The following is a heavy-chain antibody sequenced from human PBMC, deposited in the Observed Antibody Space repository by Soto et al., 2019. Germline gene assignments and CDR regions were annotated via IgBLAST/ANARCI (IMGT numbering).Heavy chain of an antibody. D-gene: IGHD6-6*01. CDR2: ISGSGGDI. J-gene: IGHJ4*02. CDR3: ARTARVFDF. V-gene: IGHV3-11*01. Sequence: GGSLRLSCAASGFTFSSYWMNWIRQAPGKGLECLSCISGSGGDISYADSVRGRFTVSRDNARNSLYLQMDSLRADDTALYYCARTARVFDFWGQGAQVTVSS. CDR1: GFTFSSYW.